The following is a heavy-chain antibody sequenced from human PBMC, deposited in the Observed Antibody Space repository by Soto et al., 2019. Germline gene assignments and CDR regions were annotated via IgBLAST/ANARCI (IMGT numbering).Heavy chain of an antibody. Sequence: PGGSLRLSCAVSGFSFSIHDMTWVRQAPGKGLEWVSTIDNGGTTFYADSVKGRFTISRDNSKNTLYLQMNGLKVEDTAVYYCAKERVGGHHWLDPWGPGAMLTVST. CDR2: IDNGGTT. V-gene: IGHV3-23*01. CDR3: AKERVGGHHWLDP. J-gene: IGHJ5*01. CDR1: GFSFSIHD. D-gene: IGHD6-19*01.